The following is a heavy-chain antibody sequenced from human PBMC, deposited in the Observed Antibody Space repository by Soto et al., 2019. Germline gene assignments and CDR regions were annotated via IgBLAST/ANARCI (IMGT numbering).Heavy chain of an antibody. V-gene: IGHV3-30-3*01. CDR3: ARPPGFGVIINFFDY. CDR1: GFTFSSFA. CDR2: MSYDGSNK. D-gene: IGHD3-3*01. J-gene: IGHJ4*02. Sequence: QVPLVESGGGVVQPGRSLRLSCAASGFTFSSFAMHWVRQAPGKGLEWVAVMSYDGSNKYYADSVKGRFTISRDNSKNTVYLQMNSLRAEDTAVYYCARPPGFGVIINFFDYWGQGTLVTVSS.